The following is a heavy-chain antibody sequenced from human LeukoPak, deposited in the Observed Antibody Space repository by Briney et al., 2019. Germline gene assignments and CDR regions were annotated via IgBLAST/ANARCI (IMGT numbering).Heavy chain of an antibody. Sequence: QPGGSLRLSCAASGFTFSNYWMHWVRQVPGKGLVWVSRINPGGSSTTYADSVKGRFTISRDNAKNTLYLQMNSLRAEDTAVYFCAKISTVTDNFGHWGQGTLVTVSS. V-gene: IGHV3-74*01. J-gene: IGHJ4*02. CDR1: GFTFSNYW. D-gene: IGHD4-17*01. CDR3: AKISTVTDNFGH. CDR2: INPGGSST.